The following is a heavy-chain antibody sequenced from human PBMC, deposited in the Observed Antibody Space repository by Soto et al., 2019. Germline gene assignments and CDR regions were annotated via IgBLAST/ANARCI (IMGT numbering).Heavy chain of an antibody. CDR2: MNPGSGQT. CDR1: GYTFINFD. J-gene: IGHJ5*02. D-gene: IGHD6-13*01. V-gene: IGHV1-8*02. CDR3: ARMASAGTLNWFDP. Sequence: QVQLVQSGDEVKEPGASVRVSCEASGYTFINFDISGVRQAAGQGLEWLGWMNPGSGQTGYASKFQGRVAMTRDASTGTSHLELSSLTSDDTAVYYCARMASAGTLNWFDPWGQGTLVTVSS.